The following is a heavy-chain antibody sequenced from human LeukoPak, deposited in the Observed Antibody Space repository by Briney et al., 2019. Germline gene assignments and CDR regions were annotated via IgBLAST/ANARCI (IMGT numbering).Heavy chain of an antibody. CDR2: IYYSGST. Sequence: SETLSLTCAVSGYSISSRYWWGWIRQPPGKGLEWIGYIYYSGSTYYNPSLKSRVTMSVDTSKNQFSLKLSSVTAVDTAVYYCARTPYCSSTSCYYGYFDLWGRGTLVTVSS. D-gene: IGHD2-2*01. CDR3: ARTPYCSSTSCYYGYFDL. J-gene: IGHJ2*01. V-gene: IGHV4-28*01. CDR1: GYSISSRYW.